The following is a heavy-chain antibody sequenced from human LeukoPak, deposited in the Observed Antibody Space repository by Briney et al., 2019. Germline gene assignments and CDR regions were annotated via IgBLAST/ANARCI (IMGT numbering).Heavy chain of an antibody. V-gene: IGHV4-34*01. J-gene: IGHJ3*02. Sequence: SETLSLTCAVYGGSFSGYYWSWIRQPPGKGLEWIGEINHSGSTNYNPSLKSRVTISVDTSKNQFSLKLSSVTAADTAVYYCAAAAGTSADIWGQGTMVTVSS. CDR2: INHSGST. CDR3: AAAAGTSADI. CDR1: GGSFSGYY. D-gene: IGHD6-13*01.